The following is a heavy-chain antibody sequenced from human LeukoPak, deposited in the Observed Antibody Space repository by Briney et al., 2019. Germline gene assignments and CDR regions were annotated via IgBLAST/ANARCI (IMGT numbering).Heavy chain of an antibody. Sequence: ASVKVSCTASGYTFTGYYMHWVRQAPGQGLEWMGWINPNSGGTNYAQKFQGRVTMTRDTSISTAYMELSRLRSDDTAVYYCAREPISGYYYYMDVWGKGTTVTVSS. J-gene: IGHJ6*03. CDR2: INPNSGGT. CDR1: GYTFTGYY. V-gene: IGHV1-2*02. CDR3: AREPISGYYYYMDV. D-gene: IGHD2-15*01.